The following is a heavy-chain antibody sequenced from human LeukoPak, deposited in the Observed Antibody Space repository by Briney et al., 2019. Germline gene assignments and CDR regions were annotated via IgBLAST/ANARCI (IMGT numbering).Heavy chain of an antibody. J-gene: IGHJ6*04. CDR1: GFTVSSNY. V-gene: IGHV3-11*06. CDR2: ISSSSSYT. D-gene: IGHD2-2*01. Sequence: PGGSLRLSCAASGFTVSSNYMSWVRQAPGKGLEWVSYISSSSSYTNYADSVKGRFTISRDNAKNSLYLQMNSLRAEDTAVYYCARDCSSTSCYSSHGMDVWGKGTTVTVSS. CDR3: ARDCSSTSCYSSHGMDV.